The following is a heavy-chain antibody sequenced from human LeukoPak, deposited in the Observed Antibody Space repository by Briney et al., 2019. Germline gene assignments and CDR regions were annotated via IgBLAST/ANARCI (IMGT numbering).Heavy chain of an antibody. Sequence: GGSLRLSCAASGFTFSDYYMNWIRQAPGKGPEWVSYISSSGSTIYYADSVKGRFTISRDNAKNSLYLQMNSLRAEDTAVYYCARLGYNYGYYFDYWGQGTLVTVSS. J-gene: IGHJ4*02. CDR1: GFTFSDYY. CDR3: ARLGYNYGYYFDY. CDR2: ISSSGSTI. D-gene: IGHD5-18*01. V-gene: IGHV3-11*01.